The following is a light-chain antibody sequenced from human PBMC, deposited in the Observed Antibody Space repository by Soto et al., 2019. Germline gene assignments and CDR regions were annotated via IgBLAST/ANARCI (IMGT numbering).Light chain of an antibody. CDR1: SSDVGGYNY. V-gene: IGLV2-14*01. CDR3: ISDTSRISLGRV. Sequence: QSALTQPASVSGSPGQSITISCTGTSSDVGGYNYVSWYQQHPGKAPKLMIYYVSNRPSGVSNRFSGSKSGNTASLTISGLQAEDEPDYYCISDTSRISLGRVLGTGTKLTVL. J-gene: IGLJ1*01. CDR2: YVS.